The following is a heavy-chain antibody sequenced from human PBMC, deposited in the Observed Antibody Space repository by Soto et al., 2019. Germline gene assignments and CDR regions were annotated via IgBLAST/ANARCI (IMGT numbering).Heavy chain of an antibody. J-gene: IGHJ6*03. CDR3: ARDLGGYDIYYYYYMDV. V-gene: IGHV1-69*04. CDR2: IIPILGIA. Sequence: ASVKVSCKASGGTFSSYTISWVRQAPGQGLEWMGRIIPILGIANYAQKFQGRVTITADKSTSTAYMELSSLRSEDTAVYYCARDLGGYDIYYYYYMDVWGKGTTVTVSS. CDR1: GGTFSSYT. D-gene: IGHD5-12*01.